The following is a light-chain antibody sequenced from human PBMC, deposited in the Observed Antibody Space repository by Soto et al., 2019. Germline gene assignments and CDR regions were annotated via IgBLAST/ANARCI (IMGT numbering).Light chain of an antibody. CDR3: SSYAGSNNWV. J-gene: IGLJ3*02. CDR1: SSDVGGYNY. Sequence: QSARTQPPSASGSPGQSVTVSCTGTSSDVGGYNYVSWYQQHPGKAPKLMIYEVSKRPSGVPDRFSGSKSGNTASLTVSGLQAEDEADYYCSSYAGSNNWVFGGATQLTVL. V-gene: IGLV2-8*01. CDR2: EVS.